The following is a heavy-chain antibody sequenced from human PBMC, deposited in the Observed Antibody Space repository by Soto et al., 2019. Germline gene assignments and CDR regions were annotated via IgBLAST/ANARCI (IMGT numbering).Heavy chain of an antibody. J-gene: IGHJ4*02. CDR2: FDPEDGET. V-gene: IGHV1-24*01. Sequence: ASVKVSCKASGYTFTGYYMHWVRQAPGQGLEWMGGFDPEDGETIYAQKFQGRVTMTEDTSTDTAYMELSSLRSEDTAVYYCATGNPCTGYCSSTSRYWGQGTLVTVSS. CDR3: ATGNPCTGYCSSTSRY. D-gene: IGHD2-2*01. CDR1: GYTFTGYY.